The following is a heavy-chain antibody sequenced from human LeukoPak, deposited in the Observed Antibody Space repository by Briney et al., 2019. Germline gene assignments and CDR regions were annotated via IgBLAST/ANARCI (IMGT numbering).Heavy chain of an antibody. CDR2: ISGSGGST. D-gene: IGHD6-19*01. J-gene: IGHJ4*02. CDR1: GFTFSSYG. Sequence: PGGSLRLSCAASGFTFSSYGMSWVRQAPGKGLEWVSAISGSGGSTYYADSVKGRFTISRDNSKNTLYLQMNSLRAEDTAVYYCARDSSGWYGGFDYWGQGTLVTVSS. CDR3: ARDSSGWYGGFDY. V-gene: IGHV3-23*01.